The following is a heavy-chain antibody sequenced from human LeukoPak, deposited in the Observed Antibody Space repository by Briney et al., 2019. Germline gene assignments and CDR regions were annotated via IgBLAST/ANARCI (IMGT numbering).Heavy chain of an antibody. Sequence: SETLSLTCTVSGGSISSGSYYWSWIRQPAGKGLEWIGRIYTSGSTNYNPSLKSRVTISVDTSKNQFSLKLSSVTAADTAVYYCARGLSIAVVGDWFDPWGQGTLVTVSS. D-gene: IGHD6-19*01. CDR3: ARGLSIAVVGDWFDP. J-gene: IGHJ5*02. CDR1: GGSISSGSYY. V-gene: IGHV4-61*02. CDR2: IYTSGST.